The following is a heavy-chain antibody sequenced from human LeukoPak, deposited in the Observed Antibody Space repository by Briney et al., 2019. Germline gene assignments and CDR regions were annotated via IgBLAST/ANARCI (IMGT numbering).Heavy chain of an antibody. CDR3: ARGYCSGGSCYSGYNDY. D-gene: IGHD2-15*01. Sequence: QPGGSLRLSCAASGFTFSSYAMPWVRQAPGKGLEWVAVISYDGSNKYYADSVKGRFTISRDNSKNTLYLQMNSLRAEDTAVYYCARGYCSGGSCYSGYNDYWGQGTLVTVSS. J-gene: IGHJ4*02. V-gene: IGHV3-30-3*01. CDR1: GFTFSSYA. CDR2: ISYDGSNK.